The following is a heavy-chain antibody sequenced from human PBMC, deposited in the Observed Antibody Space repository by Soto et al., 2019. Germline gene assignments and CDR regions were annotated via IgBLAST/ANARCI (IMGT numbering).Heavy chain of an antibody. J-gene: IGHJ6*02. CDR1: GFTVSSNY. CDR2: IYSGGST. CDR3: AQSGYSSGWYQPSNYYCYGMDV. V-gene: IGHV3-66*01. D-gene: IGHD6-19*01. Sequence: PGGSLRLSCAASGFTVSSNYMSWVRQAPGKGLEWVSVIYSGGSTYYADSVKGRFTISRDNSKNTLYLQMNSLRAEDTAVYYCAQSGYSSGWYQPSNYYCYGMDVWGQGTTVTVSS.